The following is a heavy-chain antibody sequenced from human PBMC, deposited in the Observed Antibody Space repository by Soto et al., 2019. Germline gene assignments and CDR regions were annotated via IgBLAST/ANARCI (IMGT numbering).Heavy chain of an antibody. CDR1: GYSFTSYW. Sequence: GESLKISCKGSGYSFTSYWIAWVRQMPGKGLEWMGIVYPGDSDTRYSPSFQGQVTMSADKSISTAYLQWSSLRASDTAIYYCARRNGDYLVDYWGQGTLVTVPQ. V-gene: IGHV5-51*01. J-gene: IGHJ4*02. D-gene: IGHD4-17*01. CDR3: ARRNGDYLVDY. CDR2: VYPGDSDT.